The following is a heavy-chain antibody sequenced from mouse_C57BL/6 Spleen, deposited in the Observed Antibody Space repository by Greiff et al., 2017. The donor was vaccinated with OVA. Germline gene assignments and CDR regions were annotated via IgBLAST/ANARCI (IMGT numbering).Heavy chain of an antibody. J-gene: IGHJ2*01. CDR1: GYSITSDY. D-gene: IGHD1-1*01. Sequence: VQLKESGPGLAKPSQSLSLTCSATGYSITSDYWNWIRQLPGNKLEYMGYISHSGSTNYYTSLKSRISITRDTSKNQYYLQLNSLTTEYTATYYGATNYDGSSQYYFDYWGQGTTLTVSS. CDR2: ISHSGST. V-gene: IGHV3-8*01. CDR3: ATNYDGSSQYYFDY.